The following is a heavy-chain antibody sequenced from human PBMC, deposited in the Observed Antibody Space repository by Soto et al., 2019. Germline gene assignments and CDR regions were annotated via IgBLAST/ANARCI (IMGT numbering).Heavy chain of an antibody. J-gene: IGHJ4*02. Sequence: QVQLVQSGAEVKTPGSSVRVSCKVSGGTFSSYTFNWVRQAPGQGLEWMAGIIPRFGTRNYAPTLQGRVTIIADESTSTAYMELSSLISEDTAVYYCARGRGMYNSGRSELDQWGQGTLVTVSS. D-gene: IGHD3-22*01. CDR1: GGTFSSYT. CDR3: ARGRGMYNSGRSELDQ. V-gene: IGHV1-69*01. CDR2: IIPRFGTR.